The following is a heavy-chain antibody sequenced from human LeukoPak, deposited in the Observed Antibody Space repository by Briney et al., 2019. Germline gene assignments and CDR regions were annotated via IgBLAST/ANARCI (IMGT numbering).Heavy chain of an antibody. V-gene: IGHV3-23*01. J-gene: IGHJ3*02. D-gene: IGHD2-15*01. Sequence: PGGSLRLSCAASGFTISSYAMSWVRQAPGKGLEWVSAISGSGGSTYYADSVKGRFTISRDNAKNSLYLQMNSLRAEDTAVYYCARWRSGPTYAFDIWGQGTMVTVSS. CDR1: GFTISSYA. CDR3: ARWRSGPTYAFDI. CDR2: ISGSGGST.